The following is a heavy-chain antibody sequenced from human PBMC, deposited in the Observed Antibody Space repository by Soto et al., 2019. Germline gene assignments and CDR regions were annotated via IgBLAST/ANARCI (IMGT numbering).Heavy chain of an antibody. J-gene: IGHJ6*02. CDR1: GYGFSTHW. Sequence: GESLKISCKASGYGFSTHWIGWVRQMPGKGLEWMGIIFPSDSDTRYTPSFQGQVTISADKSINTAYLQWNSLKASDTAMYYCATPGGLGMDVWGQGTPVTVSS. CDR2: IFPSDSDT. V-gene: IGHV5-51*01. CDR3: ATPGGLGMDV. D-gene: IGHD5-12*01.